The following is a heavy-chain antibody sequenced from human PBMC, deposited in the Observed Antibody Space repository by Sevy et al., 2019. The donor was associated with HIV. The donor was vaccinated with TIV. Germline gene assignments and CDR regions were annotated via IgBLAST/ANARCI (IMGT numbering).Heavy chain of an antibody. CDR2: IYSDATT. V-gene: IGHV3-66*01. CDR1: RFTVNNNY. Sequence: GGSLRLSCAASRFTVNNNYMTWVRQAPGKGLEGISIIYSDATTYHADSVKDRFNISRDNSKNMLYLQMNNLRVEDTAVYYCARGKTGNGYALSYWGQGTLVTVSS. J-gene: IGHJ4*02. D-gene: IGHD1-1*01. CDR3: ARGKTGNGYALSY.